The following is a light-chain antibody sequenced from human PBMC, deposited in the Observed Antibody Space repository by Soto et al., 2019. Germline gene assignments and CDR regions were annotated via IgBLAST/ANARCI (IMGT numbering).Light chain of an antibody. V-gene: IGLV4-69*01. CDR2: LNSDGSH. J-gene: IGLJ2*01. CDR1: SGHSSYA. Sequence: QPVLTQSPSASASLGASVKLTCTLSSGHSSYAIAWHQQQPEKVPRYLMKLNSDGSHSKGDGIPDRFSGSSSGAERYLTISSLQSEDEADYYCQTWGTGTVVFGGGTKLTVL. CDR3: QTWGTGTVV.